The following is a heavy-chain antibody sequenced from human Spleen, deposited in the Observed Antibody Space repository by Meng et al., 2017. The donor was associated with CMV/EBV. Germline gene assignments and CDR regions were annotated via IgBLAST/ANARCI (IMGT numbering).Heavy chain of an antibody. CDR3: ARLFHTILGTAYYYGMDV. CDR2: INPNTGDA. V-gene: IGHV1-2*02. D-gene: IGHD3-3*01. Sequence: ASVKVSCKASGYTFTSYGISWVRQAPGAGLEWMGWINPNTGDARYAPNFQGRVTLTSDTSISTAYMQLSRLQSDDTAVYYCARLFHTILGTAYYYGMDVWGPGTMVTVSS. CDR1: GYTFTSYG. J-gene: IGHJ6*02.